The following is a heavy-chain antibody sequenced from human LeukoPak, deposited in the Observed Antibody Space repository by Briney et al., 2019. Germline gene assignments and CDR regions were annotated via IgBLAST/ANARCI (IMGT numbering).Heavy chain of an antibody. CDR3: ARQTGSGLFILP. Sequence: NPSGTLSLTCAVSGGSISSSNWWSWVRQPPGKGLKWIGEIYHSGSTNYNPSLKSRVTISVDKSKNQFSLRLTSVTAADTAVYYCARQTGSGLFILPGGQGTLVTVSS. D-gene: IGHD3/OR15-3a*01. CDR1: GGSISSSNW. J-gene: IGHJ4*02. V-gene: IGHV4-4*02. CDR2: IYHSGST.